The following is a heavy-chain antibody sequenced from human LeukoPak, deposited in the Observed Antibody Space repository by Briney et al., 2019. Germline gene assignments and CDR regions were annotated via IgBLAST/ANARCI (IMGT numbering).Heavy chain of an antibody. CDR3: ARDVPYCGGDCYSDY. V-gene: IGHV1-69*04. Sequence: SVKVSCKASGGTFSSYAISWVRQAPGQGLEWMGRIIPILGIANYAQKFQGRVTITADKSTSTAYMELSSLRSEDTAVYYCARDVPYCGGDCYSDYWGQGTLVTVSS. D-gene: IGHD2-21*02. CDR2: IIPILGIA. J-gene: IGHJ4*02. CDR1: GGTFSSYA.